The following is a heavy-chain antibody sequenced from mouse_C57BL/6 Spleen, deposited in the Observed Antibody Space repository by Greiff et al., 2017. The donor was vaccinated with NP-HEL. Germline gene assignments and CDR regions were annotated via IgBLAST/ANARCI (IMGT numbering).Heavy chain of an antibody. Sequence: QVQLKESGAELMKPGASVKLSCKATGYTFTGYWIEWVKQRPGHGLEWIGEILPGSGSTNYNEKFKGKATFTADTSSNTAYMQLSSLTTEDSAIYYCASPYGYDGAWFAYWGQGTLVTVSA. CDR3: ASPYGYDGAWFAY. CDR2: ILPGSGST. CDR1: GYTFTGYW. V-gene: IGHV1-9*01. J-gene: IGHJ3*01. D-gene: IGHD2-2*01.